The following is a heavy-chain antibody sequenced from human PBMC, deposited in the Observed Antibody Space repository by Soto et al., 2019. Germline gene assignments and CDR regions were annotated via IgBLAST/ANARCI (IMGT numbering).Heavy chain of an antibody. CDR2: ISSAGYT. D-gene: IGHD2-15*01. Sequence: SLRLSCAASGFTISSYDIYWVRQATGKALEWFSTISSAGYTYYSDSVKGRFTISRDSAKNSLFLQINSLRAGDTAVYYCARNGGGLDYWGPGTLVTVSS. CDR3: ARNGGGLDY. CDR1: GFTISSYD. J-gene: IGHJ4*02. V-gene: IGHV3-13*01.